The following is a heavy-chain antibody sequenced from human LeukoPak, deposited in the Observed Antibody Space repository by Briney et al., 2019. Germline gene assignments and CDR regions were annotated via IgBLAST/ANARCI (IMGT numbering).Heavy chain of an antibody. CDR2: ISGSGGST. Sequence: GSLRLSCAASGFTFSTYAMGWVRQAPGKGLEWVSAISGSGGSTYYADSVKGRFTISRDNSKNTLYLQMNSLGAEDTAVYYCAKDPYSAVMIGWFDPWGQGTLVTVSS. D-gene: IGHD3-22*01. CDR3: AKDPYSAVMIGWFDP. CDR1: GFTFSTYA. V-gene: IGHV3-23*01. J-gene: IGHJ5*02.